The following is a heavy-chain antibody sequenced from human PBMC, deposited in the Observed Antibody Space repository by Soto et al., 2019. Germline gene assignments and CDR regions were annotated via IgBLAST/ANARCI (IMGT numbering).Heavy chain of an antibody. V-gene: IGHV3-33*01. J-gene: IGHJ4*02. CDR2: IWYDGSNE. Sequence: GGSLRLSCAASGFTFSNYGMHWVRQAPGKGLEWVAVIWYDGSNEYYADSVKGRFTISRDNSKNTLSLQMNSLSADDAAVYYCARDYYRSGSYYSDWGQGTLVTVSS. CDR1: GFTFSNYG. CDR3: ARDYYRSGSYYSD. D-gene: IGHD3-10*01.